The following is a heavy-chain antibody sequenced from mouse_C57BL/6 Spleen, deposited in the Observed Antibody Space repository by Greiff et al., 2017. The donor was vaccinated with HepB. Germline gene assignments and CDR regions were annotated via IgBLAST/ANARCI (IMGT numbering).Heavy chain of an antibody. CDR2: ISYSGST. Sequence: DVKLVESGPGMVKPSQSLSLTCTVTGYSITSGYDWHWIRHFPGNKLEWMGYISYSGSTNYNPSLKSRISIPHDTSKNHFFLKLNSVTTEDTATYYRARGTVVAKDWYFDVWGTGTTVTVSS. J-gene: IGHJ1*03. D-gene: IGHD1-1*01. CDR3: ARGTVVAKDWYFDV. CDR1: GYSITSGYD. V-gene: IGHV3-1*01.